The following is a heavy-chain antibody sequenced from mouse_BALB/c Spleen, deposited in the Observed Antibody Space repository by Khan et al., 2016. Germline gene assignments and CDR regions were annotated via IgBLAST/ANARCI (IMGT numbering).Heavy chain of an antibody. CDR1: FYAFTNYL. D-gene: IGHD3-1*01. J-gene: IGHJ4*01. V-gene: IGHV1-54*01. CDR3: ARGARATRGAMDY. CDR2: INPGSGDT. Sequence: QVQLQQSGAALFRPVPSFPFSFPSSFYAFTNYLIEWVKQRPGQGLEWIGVINPGSGDTNYNEKFKGKATLTADKSSSTAYMQLSSLTSDDSAVYFCARGARATRGAMDYWGQGTSVTVSS.